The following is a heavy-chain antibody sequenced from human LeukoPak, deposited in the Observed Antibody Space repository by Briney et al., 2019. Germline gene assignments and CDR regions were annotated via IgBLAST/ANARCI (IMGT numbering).Heavy chain of an antibody. Sequence: SVKVSCKASGYIFTSYGISWVRQAPGQGLEWMGWITPYNGNTNYAQKLQGRVTMTTDTSTSTAYMEVRSLRSDDTAVYYCARQFGEYVFDYWGQGTLVTVSS. V-gene: IGHV1-18*01. CDR1: GYIFTSYG. CDR2: ITPYNGNT. CDR3: ARQFGEYVFDY. J-gene: IGHJ4*02. D-gene: IGHD3-10*01.